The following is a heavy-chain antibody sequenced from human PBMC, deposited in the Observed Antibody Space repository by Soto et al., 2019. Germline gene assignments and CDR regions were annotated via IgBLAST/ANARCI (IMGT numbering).Heavy chain of an antibody. Sequence: ASVQVSCKASGYTFTGYYMHWVRQAPGQGLEWMGWINPNSGGTNYAQKFQGRVTMTRDTSISTAYMELSRLRSDDTAVYYCARERIAVAGTLYYYGMDVWGQGTTVTVSS. CDR2: INPNSGGT. J-gene: IGHJ6*02. D-gene: IGHD6-19*01. V-gene: IGHV1-2*02. CDR3: ARERIAVAGTLYYYGMDV. CDR1: GYTFTGYY.